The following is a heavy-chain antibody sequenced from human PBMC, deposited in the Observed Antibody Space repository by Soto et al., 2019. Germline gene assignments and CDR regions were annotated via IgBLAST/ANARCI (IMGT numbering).Heavy chain of an antibody. J-gene: IGHJ4*02. CDR2: IYYSGST. CDR1: GGSISSYY. V-gene: IGHV4-59*01. Sequence: SETLSLTCTVSGGSISSYYWSWIRQPPGKGLEWIGYIYYSGSTNYNPSLKSRVTISVDTSKNQFSLKLSSVTAADTAVYYCARTGTNAYCGGDCYSGYFDYWGQGTLVTVSS. D-gene: IGHD2-21*02. CDR3: ARTGTNAYCGGDCYSGYFDY.